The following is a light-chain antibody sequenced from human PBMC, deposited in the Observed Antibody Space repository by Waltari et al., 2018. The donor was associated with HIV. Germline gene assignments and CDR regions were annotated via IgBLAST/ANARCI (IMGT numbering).Light chain of an antibody. CDR1: SSKIGPGHP. CDR3: QSHDSSLSGYV. CDR2: DIS. J-gene: IGLJ1*01. V-gene: IGLV1-40*01. Sequence: SVLTQPPSGSGAPGPRVTIPCTGCSSKIGPGHPVHCTQQLPGTAPKLRIYDISNRPSGVPDRFSGSKAGTSASLAITGLQAEDEADYHCQSHDSSLSGYVFGTGTKVTVL.